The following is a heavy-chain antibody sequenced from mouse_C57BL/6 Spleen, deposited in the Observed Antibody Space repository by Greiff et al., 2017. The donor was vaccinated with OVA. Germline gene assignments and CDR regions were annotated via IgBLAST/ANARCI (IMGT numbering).Heavy chain of an antibody. Sequence: DVMLVESGGGLVQPGGSLKLSCAASGFTFSDYYMYWVRQTPVKRLEWVAYISNGGGSTYYPDTVKGRFTISRDNAKNTLYLQMSRLKSEDTAMYYCARQGFDYWGQGTTLTVSS. J-gene: IGHJ2*01. CDR2: ISNGGGST. CDR1: GFTFSDYY. CDR3: ARQGFDY. V-gene: IGHV5-12*01.